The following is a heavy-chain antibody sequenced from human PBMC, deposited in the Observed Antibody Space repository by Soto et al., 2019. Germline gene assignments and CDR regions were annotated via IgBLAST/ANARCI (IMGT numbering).Heavy chain of an antibody. CDR1: GFTFSSYA. D-gene: IGHD2-2*01. J-gene: IGHJ6*02. CDR2: ISYDGSNK. V-gene: IGHV3-30-3*01. CDR3: ARDLGYCISTSCSPGYGMDV. Sequence: QVQLVESGGGVVQPGRSLRLSCAASGFTFSSYAMHWVRQAPGKGLEWVAVISYDGSNKYYADSVKGRFTISRDNSKNTLYLQMNSLRAEDTAVYYCARDLGYCISTSCSPGYGMDVWGQGTTVTVSS.